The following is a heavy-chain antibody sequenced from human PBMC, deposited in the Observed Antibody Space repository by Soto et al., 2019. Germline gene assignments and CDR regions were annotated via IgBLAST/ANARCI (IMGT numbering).Heavy chain of an antibody. CDR3: ARVGGRFLEWLLWGYYYYGMDV. J-gene: IGHJ6*02. CDR2: INHSGST. CDR1: CGSFSGYY. D-gene: IGHD3-3*01. V-gene: IGHV4-34*01. Sequence: PSETLSLTCAVYCGSFSGYYWSWIRQPPGKGLEWIGEINHSGSTNYNPSLKSRVTISVDTSKNQFSLKLSSVTAADTAVYYCARVGGRFLEWLLWGYYYYGMDVWGQGTTVTVSS.